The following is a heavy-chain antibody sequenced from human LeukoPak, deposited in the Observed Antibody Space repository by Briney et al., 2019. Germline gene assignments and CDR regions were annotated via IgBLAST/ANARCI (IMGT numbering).Heavy chain of an antibody. V-gene: IGHV4-31*03. CDR2: IYYSGST. CDR3: ARGGAQGYCSSTSCYKAHRFDP. Sequence: PSQTLSLTCTVSGGSISSGGYYWSWIRQHPGKGLEWIGYIYYSGSTYYNPSLKSRVTISVDTSKNQFSLTLSSVTAADTAVYYCARGGAQGYCSSTSCYKAHRFDPWGQGTLVTVSS. J-gene: IGHJ5*02. D-gene: IGHD2-2*01. CDR1: GGSISSGGYY.